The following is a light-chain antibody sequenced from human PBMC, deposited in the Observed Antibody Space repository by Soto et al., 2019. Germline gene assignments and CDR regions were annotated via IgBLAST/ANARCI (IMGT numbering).Light chain of an antibody. Sequence: DVAMTQSPSTLPTSIGDRVTINCRASQNVSNWLAWYQQKPGKAPKLLIYKASRLESGVPASFSAGGSGTDFTLTISSLQSDDFATYFCQQYSKESTFGQGTKLEIK. CDR1: QNVSNW. V-gene: IGKV1-5*03. J-gene: IGKJ2*01. CDR3: QQYSKEST. CDR2: KAS.